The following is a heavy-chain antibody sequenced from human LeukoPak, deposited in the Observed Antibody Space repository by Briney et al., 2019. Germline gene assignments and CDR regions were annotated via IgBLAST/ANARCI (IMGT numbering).Heavy chain of an antibody. Sequence: SETLSLTCNVSGYSISSGYYWGWIRQPPGKGLEWIGSIYHSESKGLQWLGSIYPGGSTNYNPSLKSRVTISADTSKNQFSLKLSTVTAADTAVYYCAIRYSSSWYSDSFDIWGQGTMVTVSS. CDR3: AIRYSSSWYSDSFDI. J-gene: IGHJ3*02. V-gene: IGHV4-38-2*02. CDR2: IYPGGST. CDR1: GYSISSGYY. D-gene: IGHD6-13*01.